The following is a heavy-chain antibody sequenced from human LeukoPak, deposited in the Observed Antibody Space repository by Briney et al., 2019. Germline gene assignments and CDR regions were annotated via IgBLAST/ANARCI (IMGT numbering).Heavy chain of an antibody. J-gene: IGHJ5*02. CDR1: GFTFSNYW. CDR3: ARDVATISNWFDP. D-gene: IGHD5-24*01. V-gene: IGHV3-7*01. CDR2: IKQDRSEK. Sequence: PGGSLRLSCAASGFTFSNYWMSWVRQAPGKGLEWVANIKQDRSEKYYVDSVKGRFTISRDNAKNSLYLQMNSLRAEDTAVYYCARDVATISNWFDPWGQGTLVTVSS.